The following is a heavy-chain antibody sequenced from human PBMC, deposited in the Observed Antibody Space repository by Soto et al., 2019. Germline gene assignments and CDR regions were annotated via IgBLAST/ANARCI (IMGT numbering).Heavy chain of an antibody. Sequence: QVQLVESGGGVVQPGRSQRLSCAASGSTFSDHGMHWVRQAPGKGLEWVAVMWYDGSNKYYADSVKGRFSISRDNSKNTLYLHMSSLRGEDTAVYYCARDSAGKTDWGLRGAFDFWGQGTMVTVSS. D-gene: IGHD7-27*01. CDR1: GSTFSDHG. CDR2: MWYDGSNK. J-gene: IGHJ3*01. V-gene: IGHV3-33*01. CDR3: ARDSAGKTDWGLRGAFDF.